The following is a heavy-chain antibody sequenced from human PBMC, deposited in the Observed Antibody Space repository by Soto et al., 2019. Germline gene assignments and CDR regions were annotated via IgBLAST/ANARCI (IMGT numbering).Heavy chain of an antibody. D-gene: IGHD6-25*01. CDR3: ASQSAASHRLSWFDP. CDR1: GGSISSGGYY. CDR2: IYYSGST. V-gene: IGHV4-31*03. J-gene: IGHJ5*02. Sequence: SQTLSLTCTVSGGSISSGGYYWSWIRQHPGKGLEWIGYIYYSGSTYYNPSLKSRVTISVHTSKNQFSLKLRSVTAADTAVYSCASQSAASHRLSWFDPWRKRHLLTVSS.